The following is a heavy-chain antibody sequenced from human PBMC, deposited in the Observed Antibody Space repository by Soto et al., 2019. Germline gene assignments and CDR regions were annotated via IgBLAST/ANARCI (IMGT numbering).Heavy chain of an antibody. CDR2: IDPNSGGT. Sequence: ASVKVSCKASGYTFTGYYMHWVRQAPGQGLEWMGWIDPNSGGTNYAQKLQGRVTMTRDTSISTAYMELSRLRSDDTAVYYCARSPLIIVATNYFDYWGQGTLVTVSS. D-gene: IGHD5-12*01. V-gene: IGHV1-2*02. CDR1: GYTFTGYY. J-gene: IGHJ4*02. CDR3: ARSPLIIVATNYFDY.